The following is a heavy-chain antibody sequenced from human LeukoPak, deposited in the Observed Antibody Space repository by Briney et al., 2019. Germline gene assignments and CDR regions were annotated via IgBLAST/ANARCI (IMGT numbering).Heavy chain of an antibody. J-gene: IGHJ4*02. Sequence: GGSLRLSCVASGFTFSSYWMNWVRQAPGKGLERVGTISPDGSGKYYVDSVKGRFTISRDNAKTSLYLQINSLRADDTAFYFCARGIVEVVRASDHFDYWGQGTLITVSS. CDR1: GFTFSSYW. CDR3: ARGIVEVVRASDHFDY. V-gene: IGHV3-7*01. D-gene: IGHD2-15*01. CDR2: ISPDGSGK.